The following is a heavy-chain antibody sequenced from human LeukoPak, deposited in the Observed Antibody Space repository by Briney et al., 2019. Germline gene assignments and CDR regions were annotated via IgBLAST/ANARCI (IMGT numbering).Heavy chain of an antibody. CDR1: GYTFTSNY. D-gene: IGHD2-15*01. CDR2: IYPRDGST. J-gene: IGHJ4*02. Sequence: ASVKVSCKASGYTFTSNYIHWVRQAPGQGLEWMGMIYPRDGSTSYAQKFQGRVTVTRDTSTSTVHMELSGRRSDDTAVYYCARGLLLGGFAFDYWGQGTLVTVSS. V-gene: IGHV1-46*01. CDR3: ARGLLLGGFAFDY.